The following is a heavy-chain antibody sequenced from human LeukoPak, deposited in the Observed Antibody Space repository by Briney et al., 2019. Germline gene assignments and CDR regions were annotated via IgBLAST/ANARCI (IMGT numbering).Heavy chain of an antibody. V-gene: IGHV4-59*01. CDR2: IYYSGGT. CDR1: GGSISSYY. D-gene: IGHD6-13*01. Sequence: SETLSLTCTVSGGSISSYYWSWIRQPPGKGLEWIGYIYYSGGTNYNPSLKSRVTISVDTSKNQFSLKLSSVTAADTAVYYCARDSSSWYRGNFDYWGQGTLVTVSS. CDR3: ARDSSSWYRGNFDY. J-gene: IGHJ4*02.